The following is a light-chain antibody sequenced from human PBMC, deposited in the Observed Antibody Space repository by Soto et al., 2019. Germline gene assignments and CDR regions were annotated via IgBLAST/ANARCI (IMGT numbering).Light chain of an antibody. Sequence: DIQMPQSPSSLSASVGARVTITCRASQGISKYLGWYQQKPGKVPKLLIYAASTLQSGGPSRFSGSGSGTDFTLTISSLQPEDVSTYDCQKYNSAPWTFGQGTKVEIK. CDR1: QGISKY. CDR3: QKYNSAPWT. CDR2: AAS. J-gene: IGKJ1*01. V-gene: IGKV1-27*01.